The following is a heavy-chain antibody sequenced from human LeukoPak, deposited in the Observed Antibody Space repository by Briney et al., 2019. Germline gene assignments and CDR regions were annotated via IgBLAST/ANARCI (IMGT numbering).Heavy chain of an antibody. D-gene: IGHD6-13*01. V-gene: IGHV3-30*14. CDR1: GFTFSSYA. J-gene: IGHJ4*02. CDR3: ARGLYSSSWYYN. Sequence: GGSLRLSCAASGFTFSSYAMHWVRQAPGKGLEWVAVISYDGSNKYYADSVKGRFTISRDNSKNTLYLQMNSLRAEDTAVYFCARGLYSSSWYYNWGQGTLVTVSS. CDR2: ISYDGSNK.